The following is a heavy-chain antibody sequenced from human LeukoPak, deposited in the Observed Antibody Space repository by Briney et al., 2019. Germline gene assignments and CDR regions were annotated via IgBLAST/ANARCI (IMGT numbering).Heavy chain of an antibody. Sequence: GESLRLSCSASGFSFSDYAMSWVRQAPGKELEWVSSISGSGGATDYADSVKGRSTISRDNAKNTLFLQVNSLRADDTSIYYCVKGGQRYDFWRFDYWGRGTLVAVSS. J-gene: IGHJ4*02. CDR3: VKGGQRYDFWRFDY. D-gene: IGHD3-3*01. V-gene: IGHV3-23*01. CDR1: GFSFSDYA. CDR2: ISGSGGAT.